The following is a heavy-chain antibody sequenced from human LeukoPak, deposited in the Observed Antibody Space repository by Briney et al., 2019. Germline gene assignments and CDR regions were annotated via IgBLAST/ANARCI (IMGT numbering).Heavy chain of an antibody. V-gene: IGHV3-30*04. D-gene: IGHD3-9*01. CDR3: ARDSVLRYFDWLSKNWYFDL. Sequence: GRSLRLSCAASGFTFSSYAMHWVRQAPGKGLEWVAVIPYDGSNKYYADSVKGRFTTSRDNSKNTLYLQMNSLRAEDTAVYYCARDSVLRYFDWLSKNWYFDLWGRGTLVTVSS. CDR2: IPYDGSNK. J-gene: IGHJ2*01. CDR1: GFTFSSYA.